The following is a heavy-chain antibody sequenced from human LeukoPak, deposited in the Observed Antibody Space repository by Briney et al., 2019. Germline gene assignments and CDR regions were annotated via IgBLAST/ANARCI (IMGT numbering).Heavy chain of an antibody. Sequence: GGSLRLSCAASGFTFSSYGMHWVRQAPGKGLEWVAFIRYDGSNKYYADSVKGRFTISRDNSKNTLYLQMNSLRAEDTAVYYCGKDQRRITIFGGVPQHDYWAQGTLAPAS. CDR1: GFTFSSYG. CDR3: GKDQRRITIFGGVPQHDY. J-gene: IGHJ4*02. V-gene: IGHV3-30*02. D-gene: IGHD3-3*01. CDR2: IRYDGSNK.